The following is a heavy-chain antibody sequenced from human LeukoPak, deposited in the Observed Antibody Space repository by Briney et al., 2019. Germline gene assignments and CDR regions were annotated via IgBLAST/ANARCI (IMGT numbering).Heavy chain of an antibody. J-gene: IGHJ4*02. CDR1: GFTFSNSR. Sequence: GGSLRLSCAASGFTFSNSRMSWVRQAPGKGLEWVANIKEDGSEKKYVDSVKGRLTISRDNAKNSLDLQMNSLRAEDTAVYYCARDWGIWGQGTLVTVSS. CDR2: IKEDGSEK. CDR3: ARDWGI. V-gene: IGHV3-7*01. D-gene: IGHD3-16*01.